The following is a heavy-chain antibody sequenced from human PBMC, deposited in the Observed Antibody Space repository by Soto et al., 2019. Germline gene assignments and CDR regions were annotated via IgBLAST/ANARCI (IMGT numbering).Heavy chain of an antibody. CDR2: ISSFGSYI. D-gene: IGHD4-17*01. Sequence: EVQLVESGGGLVKPGGSLRLSCAASGFTFSTYNMNWVRQAPGMGLEWVSFISSFGSYIYYADSVKGRFTISRDNAENSLYLQRNSLRAEDTAVYYCVRQAVTNEGWFDPWGQGTLVTVSS. CDR1: GFTFSTYN. J-gene: IGHJ5*02. CDR3: VRQAVTNEGWFDP. V-gene: IGHV3-21*01.